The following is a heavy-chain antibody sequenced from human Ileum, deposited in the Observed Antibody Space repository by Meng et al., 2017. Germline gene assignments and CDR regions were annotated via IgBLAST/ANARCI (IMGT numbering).Heavy chain of an antibody. J-gene: IGHJ4*02. CDR2: MSFDGSKI. CDR1: GFTFSSYG. V-gene: IGHV3-30*03. D-gene: IGHD3-22*01. CDR3: AFGVCGSNCYYLES. Sequence: QVQLVESGGGVVQPGGSLRLSCAASGFTFSSYGMLWVRQAPGKGLEWVALMSFDGSKIFYGDSVKGRFTISRDNSKNTLYLQMNSLRAEDTAVYYCAFGVCGSNCYYLESWGQGTLVTVSS.